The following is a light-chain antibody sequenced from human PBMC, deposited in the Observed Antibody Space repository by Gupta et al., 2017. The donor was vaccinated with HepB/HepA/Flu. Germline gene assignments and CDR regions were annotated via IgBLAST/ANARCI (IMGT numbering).Light chain of an antibody. Sequence: QSVLTQPPSVSAAPGQKVTISCSGSSSNTGKNYVSWYQQVPGKAPKLLIYDNNKRPSGVPDRFSGSKSGTSASLGITGLQTGDEADYYCGTCDTSVSGVVFGGGTKVTVL. J-gene: IGLJ2*01. V-gene: IGLV1-51*01. CDR3: GTCDTSVSGVV. CDR2: DNN. CDR1: SSNTGKNY.